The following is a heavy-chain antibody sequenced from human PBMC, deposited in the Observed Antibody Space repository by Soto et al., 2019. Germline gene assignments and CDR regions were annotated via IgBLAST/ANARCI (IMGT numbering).Heavy chain of an antibody. V-gene: IGHV1-69*19. CDR2: ISPMFGAA. Sequence: QVQLVQSGAEMKKPGSSVKVSCQSSGGTFNTYAMNWVRQAPGQGPEWMGDISPMFGAANYAPKFQGRVTITADESTGTTCMQFGSLTSEDTALYFCAREVQVHTPAFVYWGQGTLVTVSS. CDR1: GGTFNTYA. D-gene: IGHD3-10*01. CDR3: AREVQVHTPAFVY. J-gene: IGHJ4*02.